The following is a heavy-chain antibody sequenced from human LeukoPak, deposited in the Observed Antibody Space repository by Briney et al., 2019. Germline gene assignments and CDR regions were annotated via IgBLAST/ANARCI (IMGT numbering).Heavy chain of an antibody. Sequence: EPSQTLSLTCAVSGGSISNGRYSWSWIRQPPGKGLEWIGYIYYSGSTNYNPSLKSRVTISVDTSKNQFSLKLSSVTAADTAVYYCARSWYGVVVTAIGYYYGMDVWGQGTTVTVSS. J-gene: IGHJ6*02. D-gene: IGHD2-21*02. V-gene: IGHV4-30-4*07. CDR3: ARSWYGVVVTAIGYYYGMDV. CDR2: IYYSGST. CDR1: GGSISNGRYS.